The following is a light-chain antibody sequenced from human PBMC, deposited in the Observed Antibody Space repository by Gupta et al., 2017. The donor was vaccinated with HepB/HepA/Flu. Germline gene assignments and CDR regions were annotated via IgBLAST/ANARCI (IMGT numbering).Light chain of an antibody. CDR1: HSLVHANGNTY. CDR3: TQGKQFPWT. CDR2: KNS. Sequence: DIVMTQTPLSSPVPLGQPASISCRSSHSLVHANGNTYVSWLQQRPAQPPRLLIYKNSKRISGVADRFSGSGAGTEFTLKISRVEAEDVGDYYCTQGKQFPWTFGQGTKVEI. J-gene: IGKJ1*01. V-gene: IGKV2-24*01.